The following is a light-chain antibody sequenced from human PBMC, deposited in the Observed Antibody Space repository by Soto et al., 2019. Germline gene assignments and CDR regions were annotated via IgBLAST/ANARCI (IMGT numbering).Light chain of an antibody. V-gene: IGKV1-5*01. CDR3: HQYNTYST. Sequence: DIQVTQSAATVSASVGDRGTITCRASQSISSWLAWYQQKPGKAPKLLIYDASTLESGVSSRFSGTGSETECTLTITDLQADDLATYFCHQYNTYSTFGQGTKVDI. J-gene: IGKJ1*01. CDR1: QSISSW. CDR2: DAS.